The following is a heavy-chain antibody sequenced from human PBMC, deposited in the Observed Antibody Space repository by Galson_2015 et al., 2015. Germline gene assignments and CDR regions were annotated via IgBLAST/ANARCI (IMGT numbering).Heavy chain of an antibody. CDR2: IYYSGST. CDR3: ARELLLLDTAMSWYFDL. V-gene: IGHV4-59*01. CDR1: GGSISSYY. J-gene: IGHJ2*01. Sequence: ETLSLTCTVSGGSISSYYWSWIRQPPGKGLEWIGYIYYSGSTNYNPSLKSRVTISVDTSKNQFSLKLSSVTAADTAVYYCARELLLLDTAMSWYFDLWGRGTLVTVSS. D-gene: IGHD5-18*01.